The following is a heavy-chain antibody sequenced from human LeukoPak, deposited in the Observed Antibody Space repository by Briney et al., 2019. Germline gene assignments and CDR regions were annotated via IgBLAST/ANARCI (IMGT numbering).Heavy chain of an antibody. CDR1: GFTFSDYY. CDR2: ISTIGNTV. Sequence: PGGSLRLSCAASGFTFSDYYMSWIRQAPGKGLEWVSYISTIGNTVYYADSEKGRFTISRDNAKNSLYLQMNSLRAEDTAVYYCARGLYGRRTNDYWGQGTLVTVSS. V-gene: IGHV3-11*04. J-gene: IGHJ4*02. CDR3: ARGLYGRRTNDY. D-gene: IGHD2-8*01.